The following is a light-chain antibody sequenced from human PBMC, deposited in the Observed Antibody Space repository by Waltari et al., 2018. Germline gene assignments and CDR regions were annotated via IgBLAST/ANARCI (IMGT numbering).Light chain of an antibody. Sequence: EIVLTQSPGTLSLSPGERVTLSCRASQSVSRTLAWYQQKPGQAPRLLMYGASNRATGIPDRVSGSGSGTDFSLTISRLEPEDFAVYYCQHYVRLPVTFGQGTKVEIK. V-gene: IGKV3-20*01. CDR1: QSVSRT. CDR3: QHYVRLPVT. J-gene: IGKJ1*01. CDR2: GAS.